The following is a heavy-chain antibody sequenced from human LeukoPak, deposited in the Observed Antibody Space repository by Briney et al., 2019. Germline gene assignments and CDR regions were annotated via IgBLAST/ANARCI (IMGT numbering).Heavy chain of an antibody. V-gene: IGHV4-34*01. D-gene: IGHD6-13*01. CDR2: INHSGST. CDR1: GGSFSGYY. CDR3: ARGTSSSSWYAIFDY. J-gene: IGHJ4*02. Sequence: SETLSLTCAVYGGSFSGYYWSWIRQPPGKGLEWIGEINHSGSTNYNPSLKSRVTISVDTSKNQFSLKLSSVTAADTAVYYCARGTSSSSWYAIFDYWGQGTLVTVSS.